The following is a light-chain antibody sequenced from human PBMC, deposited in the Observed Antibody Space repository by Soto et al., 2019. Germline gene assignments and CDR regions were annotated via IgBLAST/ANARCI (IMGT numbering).Light chain of an antibody. CDR2: EGS. CDR3: CSYAGRMTFVV. J-gene: IGLJ2*01. Sequence: QSALTQPASVSGSPGQSITISCTGTSSDVGSYNLVSWYQQHPGKAPKLMIYEGSKRPSGVSNRFSGSKSGNTASLTISGLQAEDEADYYCCSYAGRMTFVVFGGGTKLTVL. CDR1: SSDVGSYNL. V-gene: IGLV2-23*03.